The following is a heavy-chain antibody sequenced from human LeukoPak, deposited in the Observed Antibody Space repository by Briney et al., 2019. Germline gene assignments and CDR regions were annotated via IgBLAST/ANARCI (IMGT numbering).Heavy chain of an antibody. J-gene: IGHJ4*01. Sequence: GGSLRLSCAASGFTFDDYAMHWVRQAPGTDLEWVALISANGGSTYYADSLKGRFTISRDNSKNSLYLQMNSLRAEDTALYYCAKPSRDGYNWFDYWGPGTLVTVSS. V-gene: IGHV3-43*02. CDR1: GFTFDDYA. CDR3: AKPSRDGYNWFDY. CDR2: ISANGGST. D-gene: IGHD5-24*01.